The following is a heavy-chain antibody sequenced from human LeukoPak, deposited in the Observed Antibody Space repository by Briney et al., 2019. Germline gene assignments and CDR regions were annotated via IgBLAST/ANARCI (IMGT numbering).Heavy chain of an antibody. CDR2: ISSGGGTT. CDR3: AKDGADYDSDYFDY. V-gene: IGHV3-23*01. J-gene: IGHJ4*02. CDR1: GFTFSSYA. D-gene: IGHD2-21*01. Sequence: GGSLRLSCAASGFTFSSYAMSWVRQAPGKGLEWASRISSGGGTTYYAASVKGRFTISRDNSKNTLYLQINSLRAEDTAVYYCAKDGADYDSDYFDYWGQGTLVTVSS.